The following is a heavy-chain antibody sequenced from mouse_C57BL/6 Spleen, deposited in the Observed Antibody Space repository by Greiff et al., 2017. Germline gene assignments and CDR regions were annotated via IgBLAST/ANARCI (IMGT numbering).Heavy chain of an antibody. CDR2: ISSGGSYT. CDR3: ARFDGYYFDY. J-gene: IGHJ2*01. D-gene: IGHD2-3*01. V-gene: IGHV5-6*02. Sequence: DVKLQESGGDLVKPGGSLKLSCAASGFTFSSYGMSWVRQTPDKRLEWVATISSGGSYTYYPDSVKGRFTISRDNAKNTLYLKMISLESEDTAMCSCARFDGYYFDYWGQGTTLTVSS. CDR1: GFTFSSYG.